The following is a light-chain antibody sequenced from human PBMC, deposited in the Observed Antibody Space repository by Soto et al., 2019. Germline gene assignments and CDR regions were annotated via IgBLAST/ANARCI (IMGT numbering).Light chain of an antibody. CDR2: DAS. Sequence: EIVLTQSPATVSLSPGERATLSCWASQSLSSYLAWYQQKPGQAPRLLIFDASTRATGIPDRFTGSGSGTDFTLTISRLEPEDFAVYYCQFYGDPSKTFGQGTKVEIK. V-gene: IGKV3-11*01. CDR3: QFYGDPSKT. CDR1: QSLSSY. J-gene: IGKJ1*01.